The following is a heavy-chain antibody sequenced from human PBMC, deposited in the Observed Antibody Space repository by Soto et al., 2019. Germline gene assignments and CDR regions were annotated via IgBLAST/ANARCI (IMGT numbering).Heavy chain of an antibody. CDR1: GFTFSSYG. Sequence: QVQLVESGGGVVQPGRSLRLSCAASGFTFSSYGMHWVRQAPGKGLEWVAVIWYDGSNKYYADSVKGRFTISRDNSKNTLYLQMNSLRAEDTAVYYCARDARFGELSSNWFDPWGQGTLVTVSS. D-gene: IGHD3-10*01. J-gene: IGHJ5*02. V-gene: IGHV3-33*01. CDR3: ARDARFGELSSNWFDP. CDR2: IWYDGSNK.